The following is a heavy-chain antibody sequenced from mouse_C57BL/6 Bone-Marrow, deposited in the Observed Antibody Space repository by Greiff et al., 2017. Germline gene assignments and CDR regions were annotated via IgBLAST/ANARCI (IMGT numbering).Heavy chain of an antibody. CDR2: IDPSDSYT. V-gene: IGHV1-69*01. D-gene: IGHD1-1*01. Sequence: VQLQQPGAELVMPGASVKLSCKASGYTFTSYWMHWVKQRPGQGLEWIGEIDPSDSYTNYNQKLKGKSTLTVDKSSSTAYMQLRRLTSEDSAVYYGARGLHYSSSNYRFAYGGQGTLVTVSA. J-gene: IGHJ3*01. CDR1: GYTFTSYW. CDR3: ARGLHYSSSNYRFAY.